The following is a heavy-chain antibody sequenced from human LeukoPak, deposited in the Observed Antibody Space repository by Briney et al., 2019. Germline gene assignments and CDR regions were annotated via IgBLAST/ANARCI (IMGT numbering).Heavy chain of an antibody. Sequence: GASVKVPCKASGYTFTSYDINWVRQATGQGLEWMGWMNPNSGNTGYAQKFQGRVTMTRNTSISTAYMELSSLRSEDTAVYYCARVGQWRNYNAFDIWGQGTMVTVSS. CDR3: ARVGQWRNYNAFDI. CDR2: MNPNSGNT. V-gene: IGHV1-8*01. CDR1: GYTFTSYD. D-gene: IGHD1-7*01. J-gene: IGHJ3*02.